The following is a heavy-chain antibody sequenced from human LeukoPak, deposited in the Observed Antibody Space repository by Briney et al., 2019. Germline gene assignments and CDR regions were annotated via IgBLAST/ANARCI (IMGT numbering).Heavy chain of an antibody. J-gene: IGHJ3*02. CDR3: AKDQGDSSSWYDAFDI. V-gene: IGHV3-30*02. D-gene: IGHD6-13*01. Sequence: GSLRLSCAASGFTFSSYGMHWVRQAPGKGLEWVAFIRYDGSNKYYADSVKGRFTISRDNSKNTLYLQMNSLRAEDTAVYYCAKDQGDSSSWYDAFDIWGQGTMVTVSS. CDR2: IRYDGSNK. CDR1: GFTFSSYG.